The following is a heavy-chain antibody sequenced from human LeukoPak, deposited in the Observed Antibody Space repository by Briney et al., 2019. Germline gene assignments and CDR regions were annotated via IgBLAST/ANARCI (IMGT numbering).Heavy chain of an antibody. CDR3: ARLYSDYFDY. V-gene: IGHV4-39*01. Sequence: SETLSLTCTVSGGSISSSSYYWGWIRQPPGKGLEWIGSIYYSGSTYYNPSLKSRVTISVDTSKNQFSLKLSSVTAADTAVYYCARLYSDYFDYWGQGTLVTVSS. J-gene: IGHJ4*02. CDR1: GGSISSSSYY. D-gene: IGHD2-2*02. CDR2: IYYSGST.